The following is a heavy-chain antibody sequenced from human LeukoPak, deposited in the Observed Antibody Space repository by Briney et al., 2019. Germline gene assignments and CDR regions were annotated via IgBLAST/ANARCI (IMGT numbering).Heavy chain of an antibody. CDR1: GGSISSSSYY. Sequence: SETLSLTCTVSGGSISSSSYYWGWIRQPPGKGLERMGSIYYSGSTYYNPSLKSRVTISVATSKSQFSLKLSSVTAADTAVYYCARTKPAAAEFYFDYWGQGTLVTVSS. CDR2: IYYSGST. V-gene: IGHV4-39*01. J-gene: IGHJ4*02. D-gene: IGHD2-2*01. CDR3: ARTKPAAAEFYFDY.